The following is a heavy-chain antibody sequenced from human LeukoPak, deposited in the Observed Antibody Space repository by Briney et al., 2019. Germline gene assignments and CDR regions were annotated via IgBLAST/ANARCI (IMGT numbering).Heavy chain of an antibody. CDR2: IKQGGSEK. J-gene: IGHJ4*02. CDR3: AKVKLGGVVPFDY. CDR1: GFTFGTFW. Sequence: PGGSLRLSCEASGFTFGTFWMSWVRQAPGKGLEWVANIKQGGSEKNYVDSVKGRFTIARDDAKNSLYLQMNSLRAEGTAVYYCAKVKLGGVVPFDYWGQGTLVTVSS. V-gene: IGHV3-7*03. D-gene: IGHD3-16*01.